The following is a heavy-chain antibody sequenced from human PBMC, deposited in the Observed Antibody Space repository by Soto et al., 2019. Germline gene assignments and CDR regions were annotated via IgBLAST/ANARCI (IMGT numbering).Heavy chain of an antibody. J-gene: IGHJ5*02. CDR3: ARGLGDHIWGSYRLSWFDP. V-gene: IGHV4-34*01. CDR2: INHSGST. CDR1: GGSFSGYY. D-gene: IGHD3-16*02. Sequence: QVQLQQWGAGLLKPSETLSLTCAVYGGSFSGYYWSWIRQPPGKGLEWIGEINHSGSTNYNPSLKSRVTISVDTSKNHFSLKLSSVTAADTAVYYCARGLGDHIWGSYRLSWFDPWGQGTLVTVSS.